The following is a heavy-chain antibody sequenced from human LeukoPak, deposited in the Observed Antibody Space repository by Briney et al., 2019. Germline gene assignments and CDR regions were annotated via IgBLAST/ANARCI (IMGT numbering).Heavy chain of an antibody. V-gene: IGHV3-23*01. CDR2: ISGNGAHP. Sequence: GGSLRLSCAASGFTVSSNYMSWVRQAPGKGLEWVSSISGNGAHPYYADSVRGRFTISRDFSRNAVYLQKSSLRVEDTAEYFCAKAIDXRGYYFERGADFWGQGTMVTVSS. D-gene: IGHD3-3*01. CDR1: GFTVSSNY. J-gene: IGHJ4*02. CDR3: AKAIDXRGYYFERGADF.